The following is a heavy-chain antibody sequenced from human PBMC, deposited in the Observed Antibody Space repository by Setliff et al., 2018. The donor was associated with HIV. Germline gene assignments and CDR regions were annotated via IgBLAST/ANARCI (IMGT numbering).Heavy chain of an antibody. Sequence: SETLSLTCAVYGGSFSDYSWTWIRRPPGKGLEWIGEIYESGRTDYNPSLTSRVTMSVDSSKKQFSLRLRSVTAADTAVYYCARGWGDNSFDSWGQGTLVTVSS. D-gene: IGHD1-26*01. V-gene: IGHV4-34*01. J-gene: IGHJ5*01. CDR2: IYESGRT. CDR1: GGSFSDYS. CDR3: ARGWGDNSFDS.